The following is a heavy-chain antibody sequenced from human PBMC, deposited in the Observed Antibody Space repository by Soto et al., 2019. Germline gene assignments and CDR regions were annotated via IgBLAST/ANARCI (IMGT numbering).Heavy chain of an antibody. CDR2: ISNDGSIK. V-gene: IGHV3-30-3*01. CDR1: GFTFRTFA. Sequence: QVQLVESGGRVVQPGRSLRLCCAASGFTFRTFAMHWVRQAPGKGLEWVAVISNDGSIKYFLDSVNGRFTISRDNSNNTLSLQMDSLRAEDTAVYYCARDKKPFNWSPSILKSYYYGMDVWGQGTTVTVSS. CDR3: ARDKKPFNWSPSILKSYYYGMDV. D-gene: IGHD1-1*01. J-gene: IGHJ6*02.